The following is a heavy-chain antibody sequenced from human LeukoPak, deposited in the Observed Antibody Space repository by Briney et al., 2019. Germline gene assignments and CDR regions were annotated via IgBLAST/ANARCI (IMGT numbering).Heavy chain of an antibody. CDR1: GFTFNSYW. CDR3: AKDYSKTSYYGSGTYYRPNWFDP. CDR2: IKQDVNEK. V-gene: IGHV3-7*01. J-gene: IGHJ5*02. D-gene: IGHD3-10*01. Sequence: PGGSLRLSCAASGFTFNSYWMSWVRQAPGKGLEWVANIKQDVNEKYYVDSVKGRFTISRDNAKNSLYLQMNSLRAEDTAVYYCAKDYSKTSYYGSGTYYRPNWFDPWGQGTLVTVSS.